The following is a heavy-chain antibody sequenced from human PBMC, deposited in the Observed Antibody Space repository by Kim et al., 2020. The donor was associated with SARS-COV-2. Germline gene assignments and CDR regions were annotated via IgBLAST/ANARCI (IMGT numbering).Heavy chain of an antibody. Sequence: SETLSLTCAVYGGSFSGYYWSWIRQPPGKGLEWIGEINHSGSTNYNPSLKSRVTISVDTSKNQFSLKLSSVTAADTAVYYCARVRKLAVAGHVLDYWGQGTLVTVSS. V-gene: IGHV4-34*01. D-gene: IGHD6-19*01. J-gene: IGHJ4*02. CDR3: ARVRKLAVAGHVLDY. CDR2: INHSGST. CDR1: GGSFSGYY.